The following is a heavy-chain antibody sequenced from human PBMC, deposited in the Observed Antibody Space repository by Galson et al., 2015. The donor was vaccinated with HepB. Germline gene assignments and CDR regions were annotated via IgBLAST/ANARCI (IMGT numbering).Heavy chain of an antibody. V-gene: IGHV3-20*01. Sequence: SLRLSCAASGFTFDDYGMTWVRQAPGKGLEWVSGINWKGGSTRYADSVKGRFTISRDNAKNSLYLQVNSLRAEDTALYHCARVIIAAAGRASEGSTYYYYYMDVWGKGTTVTVSS. CDR1: GFTFDDYG. CDR2: INWKGGST. D-gene: IGHD6-13*01. CDR3: ARVIIAAAGRASEGSTYYYYYMDV. J-gene: IGHJ6*03.